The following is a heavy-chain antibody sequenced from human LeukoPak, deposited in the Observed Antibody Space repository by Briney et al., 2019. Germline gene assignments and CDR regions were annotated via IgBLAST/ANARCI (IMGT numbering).Heavy chain of an antibody. D-gene: IGHD6-6*01. V-gene: IGHV1-69*13. J-gene: IGHJ5*02. CDR2: IIPIFGTA. CDR3: AESAPGGWHWFDP. CDR1: GGTFSSYA. Sequence: SVKVSCKASGGTFSSYAISWVRQAPGQGLEWMGGIIPIFGTANYAQKFQGRVTITADESTSTAYMELSSLRSEDTAVYYCAESAPGGWHWFDPWGREPWSPSPQ.